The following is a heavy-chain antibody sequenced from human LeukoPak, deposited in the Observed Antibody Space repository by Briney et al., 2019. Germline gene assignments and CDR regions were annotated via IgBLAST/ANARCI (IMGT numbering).Heavy chain of an antibody. CDR1: GFTFSSYS. J-gene: IGHJ6*03. CDR3: ARVYSNSWYSGYLYMDV. D-gene: IGHD6-13*01. Sequence: GGSLRLSCAASGFTFSSYSMNWVRQAPGKGLEWVAVISYDGSNKYYADSVKGRFTISRDNAKNSLYLQMNSLTAADTAVYYCARVYSNSWYSGYLYMDVWGKGTTVTVSS. CDR2: ISYDGSNK. V-gene: IGHV3-30*03.